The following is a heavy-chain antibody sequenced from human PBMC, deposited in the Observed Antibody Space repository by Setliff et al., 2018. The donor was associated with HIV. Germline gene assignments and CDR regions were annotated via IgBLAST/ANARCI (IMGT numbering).Heavy chain of an antibody. V-gene: IGHV1-69*13. Sequence: SVKVSCKAYGGTFSNYGISWVRQAPGQGLEWMGGIIPIFGTANYAQKFQGRVTITADASTSTAYMELSSLSSEDTAVYYCAREKNGYFDSWGQGTLVTVSS. CDR1: GGTFSNYG. CDR2: IIPIFGTA. D-gene: IGHD2-8*01. CDR3: AREKNGYFDS. J-gene: IGHJ4*02.